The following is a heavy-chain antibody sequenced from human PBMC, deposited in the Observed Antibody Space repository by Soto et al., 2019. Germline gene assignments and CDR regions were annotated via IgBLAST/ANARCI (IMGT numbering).Heavy chain of an antibody. CDR3: ARDLGSTNYYFDY. D-gene: IGHD5-12*01. CDR2: INGEGSYT. CDR1: GFTFSSYW. Sequence: GGSLRLSCAASGFTFSSYWMHWVRQAPGKGLEWLTRINGEGSYTTYADSVRGRFTISRDNSKNTLYLEMDSLRAEDTAVYHCARDLGSTNYYFDYWGLGTLVTVSS. V-gene: IGHV3-74*03. J-gene: IGHJ4*02.